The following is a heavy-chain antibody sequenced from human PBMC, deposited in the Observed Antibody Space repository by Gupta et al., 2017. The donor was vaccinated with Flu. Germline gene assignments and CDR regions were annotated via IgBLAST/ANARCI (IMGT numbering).Heavy chain of an antibody. Sequence: EVQLVESGGDLVQPGGSLRLSCAASGFTFNNYWMSWVRQAPGKGPEWVADIKQDGSEKYYVDSLKGRFTISRDNAKNSLFLQMNGLRAEDTAVYYCARDRRPGVSFEYWGQGTLVTVSS. CDR1: GFTFNNYW. CDR3: ARDRRPGVSFEY. V-gene: IGHV3-7*01. J-gene: IGHJ4*02. CDR2: IKQDGSEK. D-gene: IGHD6-6*01.